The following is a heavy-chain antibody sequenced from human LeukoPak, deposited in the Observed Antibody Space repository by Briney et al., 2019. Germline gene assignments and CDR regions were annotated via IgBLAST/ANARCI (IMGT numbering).Heavy chain of an antibody. CDR1: GASFSCSPYF. D-gene: IGHD6-6*01. Sequence: SETLSLTCTVSGASFSCSPYFWGWVRQPPGKGLEWVGSVSDSGRAFYNPSLKSRVTISIDTFKNDFSLRLTSVAAADTAVYYCARAGSSIAARPPDYWGQGTLVIVSS. CDR3: ARAGSSIAARPPDY. J-gene: IGHJ4*02. CDR2: VSDSGRA. V-gene: IGHV4-39*07.